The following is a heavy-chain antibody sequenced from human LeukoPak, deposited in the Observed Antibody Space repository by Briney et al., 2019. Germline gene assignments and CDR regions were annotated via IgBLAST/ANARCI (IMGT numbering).Heavy chain of an antibody. CDR2: ISYDGSNK. J-gene: IGHJ6*02. Sequence: QPGRSLRLSCAASGFTFSSYAMHWVRQAPGKGLEWMAVISYDGSNKYYADSVKGRFTISRDNSKNTLYLQMNSLRAEDTAVYYCAGTKLGRSYGMDVWGQGTTVTVSS. D-gene: IGHD2-2*01. V-gene: IGHV3-30-3*01. CDR3: AGTKLGRSYGMDV. CDR1: GFTFSSYA.